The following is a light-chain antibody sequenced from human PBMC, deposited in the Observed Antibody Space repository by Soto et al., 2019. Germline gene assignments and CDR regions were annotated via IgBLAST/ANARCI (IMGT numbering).Light chain of an antibody. J-gene: IGLJ1*01. Sequence: QSALTQPASVSGSPGQSITISCTGTNTDVGAYNYVSWYQQHPGKAPKLMIYDVSIRPSGISDRFSGSKSGNTASLTISWLQAEDEADYFCSSYTTISTRVFGTGTKLTVL. V-gene: IGLV2-14*01. CDR3: SSYTTISTRV. CDR1: NTDVGAYNY. CDR2: DVS.